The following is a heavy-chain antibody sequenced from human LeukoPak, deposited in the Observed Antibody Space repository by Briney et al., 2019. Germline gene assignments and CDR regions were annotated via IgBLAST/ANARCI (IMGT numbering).Heavy chain of an antibody. CDR2: ISWNSGSI. J-gene: IGHJ6*03. D-gene: IGHD2-2*01. CDR1: GFTFDDDA. CDR3: ANLGSAGCRRITSCSAYMDV. V-gene: IGHV3-9*01. Sequence: GGSLRLSCAASGFTFDDDAMHWVRQAPGKGLEWVSGISWNSGSIGYADSVKGRFTISRDNAKNSLYLQMNSLRDEDTALYYCANLGSAGCRRITSCSAYMDVWGKGTTVTVSS.